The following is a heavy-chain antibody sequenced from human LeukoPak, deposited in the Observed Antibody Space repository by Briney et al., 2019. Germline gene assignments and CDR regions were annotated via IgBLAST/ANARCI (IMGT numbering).Heavy chain of an antibody. Sequence: PGGSLRLSCAGSGFTFSSYAMSWVRQAPGKGLEWVSSISDTGGSTYYADSVKGRFTISRDNSKNTLYLQINSLRAEDTAVYYCAKGGATYYYVMDVWGQGTTVTVSS. J-gene: IGHJ6*02. CDR3: AKGGATYYYVMDV. V-gene: IGHV3-23*01. CDR1: GFTFSSYA. CDR2: ISDTGGST.